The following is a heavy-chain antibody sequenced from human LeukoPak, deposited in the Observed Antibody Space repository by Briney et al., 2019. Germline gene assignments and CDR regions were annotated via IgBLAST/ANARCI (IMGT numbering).Heavy chain of an antibody. CDR3: ARGGGLDV. CDR2: INHNGNVN. J-gene: IGHJ6*02. CDR1: GFTFSSYW. V-gene: IGHV3-7*03. Sequence: GGSLRLSCAASGFTFSSYWMNWARQAPGKGLEWVASINHNGNVNHYVDSVKGRFTISRDNAKNSLSLQMSNLRAEDTAVYFCARGGGLDVWGQGATVTVSS.